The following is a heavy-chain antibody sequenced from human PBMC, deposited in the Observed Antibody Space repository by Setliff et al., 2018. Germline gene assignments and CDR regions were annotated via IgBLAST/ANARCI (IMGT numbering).Heavy chain of an antibody. CDR3: ARDNTIVGATDY. CDR1: GGSITSGSNY. D-gene: IGHD1-26*01. V-gene: IGHV4-61*02. J-gene: IGHJ4*02. Sequence: SQTLSLTCAVSGGSITSGSNYWSWIRQPAGEGLEWIGRLHTSGTTDYNPSLKGRVTISADTSTNHFSLKLTSVTAADTAVYYCARDNTIVGATDYWGQGALVTVSS. CDR2: LHTSGTT.